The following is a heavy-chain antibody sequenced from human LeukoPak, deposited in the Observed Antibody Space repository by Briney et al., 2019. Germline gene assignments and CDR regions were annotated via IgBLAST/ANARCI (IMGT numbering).Heavy chain of an antibody. CDR1: GGSFSGYY. CDR3: AREDDY. CDR2: INHSGST. V-gene: IGHV4-34*01. Sequence: SETLSLTCAVYGGSFSGYYWSWIRQPTGKGLEWIGEINHSGSTNYNPSLKSRVTISVDTSKNQFSLKLSSVTAADTAVYYCAREDDYWGQGTLVTVSS. J-gene: IGHJ4*02.